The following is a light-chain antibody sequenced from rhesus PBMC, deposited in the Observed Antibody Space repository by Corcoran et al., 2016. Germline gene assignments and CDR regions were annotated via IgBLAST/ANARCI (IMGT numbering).Light chain of an antibody. V-gene: IGKV1-74*01. CDR1: ENVNNY. J-gene: IGKJ2*01. Sequence: DIQMTQSPSSLSASVGDRVTITCRASENVNNYLNWYKQKPGKAPKLLIYKPSTLQSGVPSRFSGSGSGTDYTFTISSLQSEDVATYYCQHNYVTPYSFGQGTKVEIK. CDR2: KPS. CDR3: QHNYVTPYS.